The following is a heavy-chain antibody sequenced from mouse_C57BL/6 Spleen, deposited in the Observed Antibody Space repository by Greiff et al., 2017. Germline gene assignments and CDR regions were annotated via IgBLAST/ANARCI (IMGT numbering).Heavy chain of an antibody. J-gene: IGHJ2*01. CDR2: IHPNSGST. CDR3: ARKGAYYSKYVEDY. CDR1: GYTFTSYW. Sequence: VKLQQPGAELVKPGASVKLSCKASGYTFTSYWMHWVKQRPGQGLEWIGMIHPNSGSTNYNEKFKSKATLTVDKSSSTAYLQLSSLTSEDSAVYDSARKGAYYSKYVEDYWGQGTTLTVSS. D-gene: IGHD2-5*01. V-gene: IGHV1-64*01.